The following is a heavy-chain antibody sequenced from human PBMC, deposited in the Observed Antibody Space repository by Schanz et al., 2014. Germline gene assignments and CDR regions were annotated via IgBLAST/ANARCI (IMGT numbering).Heavy chain of an antibody. CDR1: GFTFSSYA. Sequence: EVQLLESGGGLVQPGGYLRLSCAASGFTFSSYAMSWVRQAPGKGLEWVSAISGSGRSTYYADSVKGRFTISRDNSKITLSLQMKSLRAEHTAVHYCTNDEGGGYYYYGMDVGGQGTTVTVSS. J-gene: IGHJ6*02. CDR2: ISGSGRST. CDR3: TNDEGGGYYYYGMDV. V-gene: IGHV3-23*01. D-gene: IGHD3-16*01.